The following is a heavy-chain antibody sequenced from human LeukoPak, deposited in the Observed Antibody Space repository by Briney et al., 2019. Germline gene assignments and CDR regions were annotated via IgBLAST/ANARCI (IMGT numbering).Heavy chain of an antibody. V-gene: IGHV4-59*12. D-gene: IGHD6-13*01. CDR3: ARDVDSSSWLFDY. J-gene: IGHJ4*02. CDR1: GGSISSDY. Sequence: SETLSLTCTVSGGSISSDYWSWIRQPPGKGLEWIGYIYYSGSTYYNPSLKSRVTISVDTSKNQFSLKLSSVTAADTAVYYCARDVDSSSWLFDYWGQGTLVTVSS. CDR2: IYYSGST.